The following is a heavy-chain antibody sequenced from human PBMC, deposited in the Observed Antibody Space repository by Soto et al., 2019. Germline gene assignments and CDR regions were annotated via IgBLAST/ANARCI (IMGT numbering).Heavy chain of an antibody. CDR2: INVYNGNT. CDR1: GYAFANCG. CDR3: ARSLWQQLDPDDAFDN. V-gene: IGHV1-18*01. J-gene: IGHJ3*02. D-gene: IGHD6-13*01. Sequence: ASVAVSCTACGYAFANCGSMWVRQANSQGLEWMGWINVYNGNTKYAQKVQGRVTMTTDTSTSTAYMELRSLRSDDTAVYYCARSLWQQLDPDDAFDNWGQGTMVTVSS.